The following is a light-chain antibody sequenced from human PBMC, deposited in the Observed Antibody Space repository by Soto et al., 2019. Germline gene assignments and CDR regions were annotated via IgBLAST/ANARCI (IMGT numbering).Light chain of an antibody. CDR2: DVT. J-gene: IGLJ2*01. Sequence: QSALTQPPSVSGSPGQSVTISCTETTSDVGGYKYVSWYQQHPGTAPKLIIYDVTKRPSGVSHRFSASKSGNTASLTISGLQAEDEADYYCCSYEASSYSLVFGGGTKLTVL. CDR3: CSYEASSYSLV. V-gene: IGLV2-11*01. CDR1: TSDVGGYKY.